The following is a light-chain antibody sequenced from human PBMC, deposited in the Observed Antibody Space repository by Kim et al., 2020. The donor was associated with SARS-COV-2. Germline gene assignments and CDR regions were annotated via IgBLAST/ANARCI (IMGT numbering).Light chain of an antibody. CDR1: QSIVGW. V-gene: IGKV1-12*01. Sequence: SIGDRVIISCRASQSIVGWLGWYQHKPGRAPRLLVYPSSTLQGGVPSRFSASGSGTQFTLTISSLQPEDVATYFCQQANSYVRSTFGGGTKVDIK. CDR3: QQANSYVRST. CDR2: PSS. J-gene: IGKJ4*01.